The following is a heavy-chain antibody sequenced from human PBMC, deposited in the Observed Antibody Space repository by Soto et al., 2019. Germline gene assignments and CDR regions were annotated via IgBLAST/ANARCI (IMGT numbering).Heavy chain of an antibody. V-gene: IGHV3-33*01. CDR1: KFIFSNYG. J-gene: IGHJ4*02. D-gene: IGHD5-12*01. CDR3: ARDIVATIDF. CDR2: IWYDGSNK. Sequence: GGSLRLSCAASKFIFSNYGMHWVRQAPGKGLEWVAFIWYDGSNKYYADSVKGRFTISRDNSKNTMYLQMNSLRAEDTALYYCARDIVATIDFWGPGTLVTVSS.